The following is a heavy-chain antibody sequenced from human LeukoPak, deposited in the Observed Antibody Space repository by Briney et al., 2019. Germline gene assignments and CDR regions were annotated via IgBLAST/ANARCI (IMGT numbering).Heavy chain of an antibody. CDR2: IWYDGSNK. CDR3: AKDVVDYGDYVFDY. Sequence: PGGTQRLSCAASGFTFSSYGMHWVRQAPGKGLEWVAVIWYDGSNKYYADSVKGRFTISRDNSKNTLYLQMNSLRAEDTAVYYCAKDVVDYGDYVFDYWGQGTLVTVSS. V-gene: IGHV3-33*06. CDR1: GFTFSSYG. D-gene: IGHD4-17*01. J-gene: IGHJ4*02.